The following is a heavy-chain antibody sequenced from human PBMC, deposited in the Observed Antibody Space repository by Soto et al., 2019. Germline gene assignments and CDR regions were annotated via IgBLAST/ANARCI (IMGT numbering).Heavy chain of an antibody. J-gene: IGHJ6*02. D-gene: IGHD1-26*01. CDR2: INPNSGGT. CDR1: GYTFTSYA. V-gene: IGHV1-2*04. CDR3: AREWSGSYQLGMDV. Sequence: GASVKVSCKASGYTFTSYAMHWVRQAPGQGLEWMGWINPNSGGTNYAQKFQGWVTMTRDTSISTAYMELSRLRSDDTAVYYCAREWSGSYQLGMDVWGQGTTVTVSS.